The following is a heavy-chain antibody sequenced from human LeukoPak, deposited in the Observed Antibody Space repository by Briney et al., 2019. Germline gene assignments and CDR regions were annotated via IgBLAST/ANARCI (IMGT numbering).Heavy chain of an antibody. V-gene: IGHV3-21*01. CDR1: GFTFSSYS. D-gene: IGHD6-13*01. CDR3: VGGQQLGFDY. CDR2: ISSSSSYI. J-gene: IGHJ4*02. Sequence: PGGSLRLSCAASGFTFSSYSMNWVRQAPGKGLECVSSISSSSSYIYYADSVKGRFTISRDNDKNSLYLQMNSLRAEGTAVYYCVGGQQLGFDYWGQGTLVTVSS.